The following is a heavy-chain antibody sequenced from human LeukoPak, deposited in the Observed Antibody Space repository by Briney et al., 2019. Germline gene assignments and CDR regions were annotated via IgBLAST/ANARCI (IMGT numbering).Heavy chain of an antibody. CDR2: SRTSNGRT. J-gene: IGHJ4*02. D-gene: IGHD3-16*01. CDR1: GYTFTSYD. CDR3: ARHYDYVWEY. Sequence: GASVKVSCKTSGYTFTSYDITWVRQAPGQGLEWMGWSRTSNGRTNYAQKFQGRVTMTTDTSTSTAYMELRSLRSDDTAVYYCARHYDYVWEYWGQGTLVTVSS. V-gene: IGHV1-18*01.